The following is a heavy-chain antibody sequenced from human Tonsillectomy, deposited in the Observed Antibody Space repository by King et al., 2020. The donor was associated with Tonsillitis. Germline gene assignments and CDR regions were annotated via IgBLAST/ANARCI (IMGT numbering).Heavy chain of an antibody. J-gene: IGHJ4*02. V-gene: IGHV3-21*01. CDR1: RFTFSTYS. CDR2: ISNNSSYI. CDR3: ARDTYYDILTGNDY. Sequence: VQLVESGGGLVKPGGSLRLSCAASRFTFSTYSMNWVRQAPGKRLEWVSSISNNSSYIYYADSVKGRFTISRDNAKNSLYLQMNSLRAEDTAVYYCARDTYYDILTGNDYWGQGTLVTVSS. D-gene: IGHD3-9*01.